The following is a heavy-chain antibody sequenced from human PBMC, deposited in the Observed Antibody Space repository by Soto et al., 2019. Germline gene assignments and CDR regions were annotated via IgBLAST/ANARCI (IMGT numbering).Heavy chain of an antibody. V-gene: IGHV1-69*13. CDR2: IIPIFGTA. D-gene: IGHD3-22*01. Sequence: GASVKVSCKASGGTFSSYAISWVRQAPGQGLEWMGGIIPIFGTANYAQKFQGRVTITADESTSTAYMELSSLRSEDTAVYYCARERTYYYDSSGYFEYWGQGTLVSVSS. J-gene: IGHJ4*02. CDR1: GGTFSSYA. CDR3: ARERTYYYDSSGYFEY.